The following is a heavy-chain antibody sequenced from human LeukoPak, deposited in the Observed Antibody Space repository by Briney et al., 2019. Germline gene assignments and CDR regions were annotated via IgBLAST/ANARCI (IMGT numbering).Heavy chain of an antibody. J-gene: IGHJ4*02. CDR1: GASVSSNY. V-gene: IGHV4-4*07. CDR3: ARLRRNGNDWYADDS. D-gene: IGHD6-19*01. CDR2: ISISDGT. Sequence: SETLSLTCTVSGASVSSNYWSWIGQSAAKGLEWIGRISISDGTNYSPSLKSRVSMSVDASKNQFSLILTSATAADAAVYYCARLRRNGNDWYADDSWGQGILVTVSS.